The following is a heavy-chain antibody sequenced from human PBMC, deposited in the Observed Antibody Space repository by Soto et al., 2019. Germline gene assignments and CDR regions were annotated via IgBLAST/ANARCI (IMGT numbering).Heavy chain of an antibody. D-gene: IGHD6-6*01. V-gene: IGHV1-69*06. CDR3: ARVSIAAYALDY. Sequence: SVEVSCRASGGTFSSYAISWVRQAPGQGLEWMGGIIPIFGTANYAQKFQGRVTITADKSTSTAYMELSSLRSEDTAVYYCARVSIAAYALDYWGQGTLVTVSS. J-gene: IGHJ4*02. CDR2: IIPIFGTA. CDR1: GGTFSSYA.